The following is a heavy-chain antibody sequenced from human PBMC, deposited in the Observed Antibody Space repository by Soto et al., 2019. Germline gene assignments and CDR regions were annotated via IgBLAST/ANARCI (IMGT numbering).Heavy chain of an antibody. CDR3: ARNPPLAPATPPRPSDSSRGDY. Sequence: PSETLSLTCAVYGGSFSGYYWSWIRQPPGKGLEWIGEINHSGSTNYNPSLKSRVTISVDTSKNQFSLKLSSVTAADTAVYYCARNPPLAPATPPRPSDSSRGDYWGQGPLVTVSS. V-gene: IGHV4-34*01. CDR2: INHSGST. CDR1: GGSFSGYY. J-gene: IGHJ4*02. D-gene: IGHD4-4*01.